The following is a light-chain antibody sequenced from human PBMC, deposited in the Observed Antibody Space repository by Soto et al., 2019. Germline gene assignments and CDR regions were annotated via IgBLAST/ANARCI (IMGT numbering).Light chain of an antibody. J-gene: IGKJ5*01. Sequence: EIVLTQSPVTLSLSPGERATLSCRASQSVSNYLGWYQQKPGQAPRLLIYDASNRATGIPARFSGSGSATYFTLTIISLETEEFAVYYCQHRGTFGQGTRLEI. CDR1: QSVSNY. CDR3: QHRGT. V-gene: IGKV3-11*01. CDR2: DAS.